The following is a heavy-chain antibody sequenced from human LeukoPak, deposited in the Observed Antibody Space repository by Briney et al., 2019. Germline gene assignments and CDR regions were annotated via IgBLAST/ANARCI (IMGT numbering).Heavy chain of an antibody. D-gene: IGHD6-19*01. Sequence: PGGSLRLSCAASGFTFSSYAMHWVRQAPGKGLEWVAVISYDGSNKYYADSVKGRFTISRDNSKNTLYLQMNSLRAEDTAVYYCARDPGIAVGYYYYYYGMDVWGQGTTVTVSS. CDR1: GFTFSSYA. CDR2: ISYDGSNK. J-gene: IGHJ6*02. CDR3: ARDPGIAVGYYYYYYGMDV. V-gene: IGHV3-30*04.